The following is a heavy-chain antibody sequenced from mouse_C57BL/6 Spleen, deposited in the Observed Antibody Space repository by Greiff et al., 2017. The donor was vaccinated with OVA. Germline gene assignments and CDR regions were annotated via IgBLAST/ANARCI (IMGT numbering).Heavy chain of an antibody. D-gene: IGHD1-1*01. CDR1: GYTFTSYW. Sequence: QVQLQQPGAELVKPGASVKMSCKASGYTFTSYWITWVKQRPGQGLEWIGDIYPGSGSTNYNEKFKSKATLTVDTSSSTAYMQLSSLTSEDSAVYYCARRYYGSNYAMDYWGQGTSVTVSS. CDR2: IYPGSGST. CDR3: ARRYYGSNYAMDY. J-gene: IGHJ4*01. V-gene: IGHV1-55*01.